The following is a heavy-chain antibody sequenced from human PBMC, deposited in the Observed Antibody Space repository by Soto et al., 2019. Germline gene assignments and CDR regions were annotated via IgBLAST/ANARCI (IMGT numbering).Heavy chain of an antibody. CDR1: GFSLSNARMG. CDR2: IFSNDEK. V-gene: IGHV2-26*01. J-gene: IGHJ4*02. Sequence: PTLVNPTETLTLTCTVSGFSLSNARMGVSWIRQPPGKALEWLAHIFSNDEKSYSASLKSRLTISKDTSKSQVVLTMTNMDPVDTATYYCARTRIHYDSSGYYIYYWGQGTLVTVSS. D-gene: IGHD3-22*01. CDR3: ARTRIHYDSSGYYIYY.